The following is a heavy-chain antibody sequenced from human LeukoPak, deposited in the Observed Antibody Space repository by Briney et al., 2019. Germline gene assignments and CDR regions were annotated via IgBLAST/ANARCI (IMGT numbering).Heavy chain of an antibody. CDR1: GYSLTGYY. CDR3: ARDLGRDGNGWYPYHDY. D-gene: IGHD6-19*01. J-gene: IGHJ4*02. V-gene: IGHV1-2*02. CDR2: MIPNSGVT. Sequence: ASVQVSCKASGYSLTGYYMQWVRQAPGQGLEWMGWMIPNSGVTNYAQKFQGRVTLTRDTSISTAYMELSRLTTDHTAVYYCARDLGRDGNGWYPYHDYWGQGTRVTVSS.